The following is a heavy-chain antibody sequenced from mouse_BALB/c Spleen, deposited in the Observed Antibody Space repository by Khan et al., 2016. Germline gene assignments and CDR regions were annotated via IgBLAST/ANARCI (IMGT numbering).Heavy chain of an antibody. J-gene: IGHJ2*01. Sequence: EVKLEVSGGGLVQPGGSMKLSCVASGFTFSNYWMNWVRQSPEKGLEWVAEIRLKSNNYATHYAESVKGRFTISRDDSKSSVYLQMNNLRAEDTGIDCWTRDGYFDYWGQGTTLTVSS. D-gene: IGHD2-3*01. CDR3: TRDGYFDY. CDR1: GFTFSNYW. CDR2: IRLKSNNYAT. V-gene: IGHV6-6*02.